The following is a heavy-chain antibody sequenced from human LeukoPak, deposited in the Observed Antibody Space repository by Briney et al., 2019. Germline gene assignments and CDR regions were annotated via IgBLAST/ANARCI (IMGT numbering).Heavy chain of an antibody. CDR3: ATEYDFWSGYSYYFDY. V-gene: IGHV3-23*01. Sequence: GGSLRLSCAASGFTFSSYAMNWVRQAPGKGLEWVSVISSSGGSTYYADSVKGRFTISRDNSKNTLYLQMKSLRAEDTAVYYCATEYDFWSGYSYYFDYWGQGTLVTVPS. J-gene: IGHJ4*02. CDR2: ISSSGGST. D-gene: IGHD3-3*01. CDR1: GFTFSSYA.